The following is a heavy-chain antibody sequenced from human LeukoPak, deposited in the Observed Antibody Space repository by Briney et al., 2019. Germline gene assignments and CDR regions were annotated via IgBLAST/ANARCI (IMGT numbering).Heavy chain of an antibody. Sequence: SETLSLTCTVSGGSISSSSYYWGWIRQPPGKGLEWIGSIYYSGSTYYNPSLKSRVTISVDTSKNQFSLKLSSVTAADTAVCYCAREGQDYDFWSDTYYYYYYMDVWGKGTTVTVSS. CDR2: IYYSGST. CDR1: GGSISSSSYY. CDR3: AREGQDYDFWSDTYYYYYYMDV. J-gene: IGHJ6*03. D-gene: IGHD3-3*01. V-gene: IGHV4-39*07.